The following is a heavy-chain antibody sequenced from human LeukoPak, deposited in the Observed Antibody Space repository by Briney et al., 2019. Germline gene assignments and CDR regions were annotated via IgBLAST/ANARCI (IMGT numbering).Heavy chain of an antibody. CDR2: LTWNSGTF. J-gene: IGHJ5*02. V-gene: IGHV3-9*01. CDR3: ARATASASSGVHLNWFDS. Sequence: PGGSLGLSCVASGFSFDDFAMHWVRQVPGKGLEWVSGLTWNSGTFGYADSVKGRFTISRDNAKNSLYLEMNDLRGEDTAFYYCARATASASSGVHLNWFDSWGQGTRVTVSS. CDR1: GFSFDDFA. D-gene: IGHD6-19*01.